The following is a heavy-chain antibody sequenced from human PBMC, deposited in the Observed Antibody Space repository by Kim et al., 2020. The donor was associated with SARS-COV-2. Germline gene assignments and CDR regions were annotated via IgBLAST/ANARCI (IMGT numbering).Heavy chain of an antibody. CDR3: ARARSPARSYYFDY. J-gene: IGHJ4*02. CDR2: ISYDGSNK. V-gene: IGHV3-30-3*01. CDR1: GFTFSSYA. D-gene: IGHD2-15*01. Sequence: GGSLRLSCAASGFTFSSYAMHWVRQAPGKGLEWVAVISYDGSNKYYADSVKGRFTISRDNSKNTLYLQMNSLRAEDTAVYYCARARSPARSYYFDYWGQGTLVTVSS.